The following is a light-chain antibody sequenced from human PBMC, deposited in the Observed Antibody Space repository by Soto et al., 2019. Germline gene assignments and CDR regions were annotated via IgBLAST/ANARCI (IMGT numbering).Light chain of an antibody. CDR1: SSNIGSNT. CDR3: AACDDSLNGWV. CDR2: SNN. Sequence: QAVVTQPPSASGTPGQRVTISCSGSSSNIGSNTVNWYQQLPGTAPKLLIYSNNHRPSGVPDRFSGSKSGTSASLAISGLQSEDEADYYCAACDDSLNGWVFGGGTKLTVL. J-gene: IGLJ3*02. V-gene: IGLV1-44*01.